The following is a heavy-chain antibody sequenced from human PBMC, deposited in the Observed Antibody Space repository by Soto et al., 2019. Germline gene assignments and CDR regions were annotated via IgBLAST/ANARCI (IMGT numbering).Heavy chain of an antibody. CDR3: ARKGGDYANYYYYYMDV. CDR2: ISSSSSYI. J-gene: IGHJ6*03. D-gene: IGHD4-17*01. V-gene: IGHV3-21*01. Sequence: GSLRLSCAASGFTFSSYSMNWVRQSPGKGLEWVSSISSSSSYIYYADSVKGRFTISRDNAKNSLYLQMNSLRAEDTAVYYCARKGGDYANYYYYYMDVWGKGTTVTVSS. CDR1: GFTFSSYS.